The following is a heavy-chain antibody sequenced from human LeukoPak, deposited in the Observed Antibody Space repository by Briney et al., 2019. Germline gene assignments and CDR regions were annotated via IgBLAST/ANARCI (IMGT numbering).Heavy chain of an antibody. CDR3: AKEGRSLQTY. D-gene: IGHD5-24*01. J-gene: IGHJ4*02. CDR1: GFMFSSNW. Sequence: GKSLRLSCAASGFMFSSNWMSWVRLAPGKGLEWVANIKEDGTETYYVDSVKGRFTISRDNAKNSLYLQMNSLRVEDMAVYYCAKEGRSLQTYWGQGTLVTVSS. CDR2: IKEDGTET. V-gene: IGHV3-7*03.